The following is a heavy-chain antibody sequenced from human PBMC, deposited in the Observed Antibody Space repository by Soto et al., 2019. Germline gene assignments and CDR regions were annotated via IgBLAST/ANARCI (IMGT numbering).Heavy chain of an antibody. D-gene: IGHD2-21*01. J-gene: IGHJ4*02. Sequence: QLQLQESGPGLVKPSETLSLTCTVSGGSISSSSYYWGWIRQPPGKGLEWIGSIYYSGSTYYNPSLKSRVTISVDTSKNQFSLKLSSVTAADTAVYYCATKGGLWVFDYWGQGTLVTVSS. CDR3: ATKGGLWVFDY. CDR2: IYYSGST. V-gene: IGHV4-39*01. CDR1: GGSISSSSYY.